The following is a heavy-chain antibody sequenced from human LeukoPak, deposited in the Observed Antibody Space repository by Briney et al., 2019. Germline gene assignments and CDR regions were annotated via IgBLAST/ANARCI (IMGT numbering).Heavy chain of an antibody. Sequence: SETLSLTCTGSGGSISSYYWSWVRQPPGKGLEWIGYIYYSGSTNYNPSLKSRVTISVDTSKNQFSLKLSSVTAADTAVYYCARLRWLQLRYFDCWGQGTLVTVSS. J-gene: IGHJ4*02. V-gene: IGHV4-59*01. CDR3: ARLRWLQLRYFDC. CDR1: GGSISSYY. CDR2: IYYSGST. D-gene: IGHD5-24*01.